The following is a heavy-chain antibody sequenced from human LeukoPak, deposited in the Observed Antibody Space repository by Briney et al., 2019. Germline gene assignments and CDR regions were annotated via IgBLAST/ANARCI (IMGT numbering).Heavy chain of an antibody. J-gene: IGHJ4*02. D-gene: IGHD2/OR15-2a*01. Sequence: AGGSLRLSCAASGFTFSSFGMHWVRQAPGKGLVWVSRINPDGSGTTYADSVKGRFTISRDNAKSTLYLQMNSLRAEDTAVYYCARAFSSGYWGQGTLVNVAS. V-gene: IGHV3-74*01. CDR3: ARAFSSGY. CDR1: GFTFSSFG. CDR2: INPDGSGT.